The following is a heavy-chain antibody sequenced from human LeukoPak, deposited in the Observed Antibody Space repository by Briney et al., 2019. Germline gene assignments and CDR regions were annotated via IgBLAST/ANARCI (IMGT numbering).Heavy chain of an antibody. V-gene: IGHV1-2*02. Sequence: ASVKVSCKASGGTFSSYAISWVRQAPGQGLEWMAGINPNSGGTNYAQKFQGRVTMTRDTSISTAYMELSSLRSDDTAVYYCARDRAYYYDSSGYYELDYWGQGTLVTVSS. J-gene: IGHJ4*02. CDR2: INPNSGGT. CDR3: ARDRAYYYDSSGYYELDY. D-gene: IGHD3-22*01. CDR1: GGTFSSYA.